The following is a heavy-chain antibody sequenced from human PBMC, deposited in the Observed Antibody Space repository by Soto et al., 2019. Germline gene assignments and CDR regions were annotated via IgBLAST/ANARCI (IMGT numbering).Heavy chain of an antibody. J-gene: IGHJ4*02. Sequence: EVQLLESGGGLVQPGGSLRLSCAASGFTFSSHAMSWVRQAPGKGLEWVSTISFSGTNTHYADYVKGQFSFSRDNPKNKMYLQINSLRGEDTAVYYCAKVGSGSYSAHSWGQGTLVTVSS. CDR1: GFTFSSHA. V-gene: IGHV3-23*01. CDR2: ISFSGTNT. D-gene: IGHD3-10*01. CDR3: AKVGSGSYSAHS.